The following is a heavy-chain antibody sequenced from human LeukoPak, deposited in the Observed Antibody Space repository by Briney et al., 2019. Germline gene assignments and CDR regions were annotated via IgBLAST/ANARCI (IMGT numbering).Heavy chain of an antibody. J-gene: IGHJ4*02. D-gene: IGHD2-2*01. V-gene: IGHV3-7*01. CDR1: GFGFSTYW. CDR2: IREDGSEK. CDR3: ARDYELRGDYFDY. Sequence: PGGSLRLSCAASGFGFSTYWMSWVRQAPGKGLEWVANIREDGSEKYYVDSVKGQFTISRDNAKNSLFLQMDSLRAEDTAVYYCARDYELRGDYFDYWGQGTLVTVSS.